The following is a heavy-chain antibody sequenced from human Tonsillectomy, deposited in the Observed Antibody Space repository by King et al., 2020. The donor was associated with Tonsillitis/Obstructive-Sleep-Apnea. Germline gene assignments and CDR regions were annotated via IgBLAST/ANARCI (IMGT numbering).Heavy chain of an antibody. V-gene: IGHV1-69*01. Sequence: VQLVESGAEVKKPGSSVKVSCKASGVTFSSYAISWVRQAPGQGLEWMGGIIPIFGTANYAQKFQGRVTITADESTSTAYMELSSLRSEDTAVYYCARGGSTIFGVVISWFDPWGQGTLVTVSS. D-gene: IGHD3-3*01. CDR3: ARGGSTIFGVVISWFDP. J-gene: IGHJ5*02. CDR1: GVTFSSYA. CDR2: IIPIFGTA.